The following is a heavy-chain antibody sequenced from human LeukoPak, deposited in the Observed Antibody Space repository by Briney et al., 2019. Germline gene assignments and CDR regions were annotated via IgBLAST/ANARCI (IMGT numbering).Heavy chain of an antibody. J-gene: IGHJ4*02. CDR2: IWFDGSEQ. CDR1: GFTFSTYA. V-gene: IGHV3-33*01. CDR3: ARGDDSSGYYFDY. Sequence: GGSLRLSCAASGFTFSTYAIHWVRQAPGKGLEWVAVIWFDGSEQYYADSVKGRFIISRDNSKSTSNLQLNSLRSEDTAVYYCARGDDSSGYYFDYWGQGTLVTVSS. D-gene: IGHD3-22*01.